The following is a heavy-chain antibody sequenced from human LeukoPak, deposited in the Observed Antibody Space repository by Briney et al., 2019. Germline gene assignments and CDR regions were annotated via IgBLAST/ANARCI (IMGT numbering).Heavy chain of an antibody. Sequence: SETLSLTCTVSGGSISSYYWRWIRQPPGKGLEWIGYIYYSGSTNYNPSLKSRVTISVDTSKNQFSLKLSSVTAADTAVYYCARHEVGYCSGGSCYSDWFDPWGQGTLVTVSS. V-gene: IGHV4-59*08. D-gene: IGHD2-15*01. CDR2: IYYSGST. J-gene: IGHJ5*02. CDR1: GGSISSYY. CDR3: ARHEVGYCSGGSCYSDWFDP.